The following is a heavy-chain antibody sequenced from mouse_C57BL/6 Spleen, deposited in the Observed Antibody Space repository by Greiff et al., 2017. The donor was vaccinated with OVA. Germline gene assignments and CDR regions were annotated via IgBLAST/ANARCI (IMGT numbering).Heavy chain of an antibody. CDR2: INPYNGDT. J-gene: IGHJ4*01. D-gene: IGHD1-1*01. CDR3: ASYGSSLYYAMDY. Sequence: EVKLQESGPELVKPGDSVKISCKASGYSFTGYFMNWVMQSHGKSLEWIGRINPYNGDTFYNQKFKGKATLTVDKSSSTAHMELRSLTSDDSAVYYCASYGSSLYYAMDYWGQGTSVTVSS. V-gene: IGHV1-20*01. CDR1: GYSFTGYF.